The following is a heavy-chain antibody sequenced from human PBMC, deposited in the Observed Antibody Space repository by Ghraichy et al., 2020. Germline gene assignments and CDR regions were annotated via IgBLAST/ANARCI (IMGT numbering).Heavy chain of an antibody. CDR2: IWYDGSNK. V-gene: IGHV3-30*02. CDR3: AKVDYTSGWYGYFDS. Sequence: GGSLRLSCSASGFTFNAYGMHWVRQAPGEGLEWVAVIWYDGSNKYYADSVKGRFTISRDNSENMVYLHMSSLRAGDTAVYYCAKVDYTSGWYGYFDSWGQGTLVTVSS. J-gene: IGHJ4*02. D-gene: IGHD6-19*01. CDR1: GFTFNAYG.